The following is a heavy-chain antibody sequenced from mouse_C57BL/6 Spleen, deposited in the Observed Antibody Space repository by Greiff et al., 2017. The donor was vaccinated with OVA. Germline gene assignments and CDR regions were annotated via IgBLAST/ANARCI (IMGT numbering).Heavy chain of an antibody. CDR2: INPNNGGT. CDR3: ASRSSYFDY. D-gene: IGHD1-1*01. CDR1: GYTFTDYY. J-gene: IGHJ2*01. Sequence: EVQLQQSGPELVKPGASVKISCKASGYTFTDYYMNWVKQSHGKSLEWIGDINPNNGGTSYNQKFKGKATLTVDKSSSTAYMELRSLTSEDSAVYYCASRSSYFDYWGQGTTLTVSS. V-gene: IGHV1-26*01.